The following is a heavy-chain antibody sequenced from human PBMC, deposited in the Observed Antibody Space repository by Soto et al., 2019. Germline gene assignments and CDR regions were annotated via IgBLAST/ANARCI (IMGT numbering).Heavy chain of an antibody. CDR1: GGSFSGYY. CDR3: ARGPMVRGVIRSPYYYYYGMDV. J-gene: IGHJ6*02. Sequence: QVQLQQWGAGLLKPSETLSLTCAVYGGSFSGYYWSWIRQPPGKGLEWIGEINHSGSTNYNPPLKSRVTISVDTSKNQFSLKLSSVTAADTAVYYCARGPMVRGVIRSPYYYYYGMDVWGQGTTVTVSS. V-gene: IGHV4-34*01. CDR2: INHSGST. D-gene: IGHD3-10*01.